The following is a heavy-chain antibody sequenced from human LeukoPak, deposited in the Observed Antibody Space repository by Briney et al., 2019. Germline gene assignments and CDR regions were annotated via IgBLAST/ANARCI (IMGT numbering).Heavy chain of an antibody. CDR3: AKDQAWSSGLDY. Sequence: PGGSLRLSCAASGFTFQNYAMSWVRQAPGKGLEWASSISGSGPSTDYADSVKGRFTISRDSSKNTLYLQMNSLRAEDTAVYYCAKDQAWSSGLDYWGQGTLVTVSS. CDR1: GFTFQNYA. V-gene: IGHV3-23*01. J-gene: IGHJ4*02. D-gene: IGHD6-19*01. CDR2: ISGSGPST.